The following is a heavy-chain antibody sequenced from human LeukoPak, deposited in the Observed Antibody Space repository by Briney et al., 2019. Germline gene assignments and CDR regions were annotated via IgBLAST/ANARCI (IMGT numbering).Heavy chain of an antibody. V-gene: IGHV1-18*01. J-gene: IGHJ4*02. D-gene: IGHD1-1*01. CDR2: IYNGNT. CDR3: TRDRGTSGSQNY. Sequence: ASVKVSCKTSGYTFTSYGIGWVRQAPGQGLEWMAWIYNGNTNYAQNLQGSVTVTTDTSTTTAYMELRSLRADDTAVYYCTRDRGTSGSQNYWGQGTLVTVSS. CDR1: GYTFTSYG.